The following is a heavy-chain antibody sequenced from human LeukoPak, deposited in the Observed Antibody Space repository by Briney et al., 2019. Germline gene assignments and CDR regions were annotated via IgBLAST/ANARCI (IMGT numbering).Heavy chain of an antibody. CDR1: EFTFSSYV. CDR3: AKGSASVRPYYFDY. J-gene: IGHJ4*02. Sequence: GGSLRLSCAASEFTFSSYVMSWVRQAPGKGLEWVSAISGSGTATYYADSVKGRFTISRDNSKNTLYLQRSSLDVEDSAIYYCAKGSASVRPYYFDYWGQGILVTVSS. D-gene: IGHD2-15*01. V-gene: IGHV3-23*01. CDR2: ISGSGTAT.